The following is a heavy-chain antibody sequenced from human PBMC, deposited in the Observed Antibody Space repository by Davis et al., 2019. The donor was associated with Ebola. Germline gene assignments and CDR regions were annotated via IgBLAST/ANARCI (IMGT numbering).Heavy chain of an antibody. J-gene: IGHJ6*02. CDR2: LNHSGST. V-gene: IGHV4-34*01. D-gene: IGHD3-10*01. CDR1: GGSFSGYY. Sequence: MPSETLSLTCAVYGGSFSGYYWSWIRQPPGKGLEWIGELNHSGSTNYNPSLKSRVTISVDTSKNQFSLKLSSVTAADTAVYYCAREGGYYGSGSYYYYYGMDVWGQGTTVTVSS. CDR3: AREGGYYGSGSYYYYYGMDV.